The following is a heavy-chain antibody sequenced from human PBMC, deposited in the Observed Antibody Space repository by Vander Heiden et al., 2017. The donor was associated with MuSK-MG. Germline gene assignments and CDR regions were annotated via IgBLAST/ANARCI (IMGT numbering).Heavy chain of an antibody. Sequence: EVQLLESGGGLVQPGGSLRLSCAASGFTFSSYAMSWVRQAPGKGLEWVSAISGSGGSTYYADAVKGRFTISRDNSKNTLYLQMNSMRAEDTAVYYFAKDREGSNLQYFDYWGQGTLVTVSS. CDR2: ISGSGGST. V-gene: IGHV3-23*01. J-gene: IGHJ4*02. D-gene: IGHD4-4*01. CDR1: GFTFSSYA. CDR3: AKDREGSNLQYFDY.